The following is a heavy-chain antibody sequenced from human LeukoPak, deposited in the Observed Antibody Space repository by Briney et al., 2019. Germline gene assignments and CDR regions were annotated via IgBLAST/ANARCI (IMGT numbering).Heavy chain of an antibody. D-gene: IGHD3-3*01. CDR1: GGCISGHY. CDR3: AIVPTIAGVDMYYFDY. Sequence: SETLSLTCSVSGGCISGHYWSWIRQPPGKGLEGIMYIYSSGSTNYNSSLKSRITISEDTSKNQFSLKVRSVTAADTAVYYCAIVPTIAGVDMYYFDYWGQGKLVTVSS. J-gene: IGHJ4*02. V-gene: IGHV4-59*11. CDR2: IYSSGST.